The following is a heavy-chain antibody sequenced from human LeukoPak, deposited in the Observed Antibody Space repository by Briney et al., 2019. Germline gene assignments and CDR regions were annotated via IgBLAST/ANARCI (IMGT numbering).Heavy chain of an antibody. J-gene: IGHJ3*02. Sequence: PGGSLRLSCAASGFTFSSYSMNWVRQAPGKGLEWVSSISSSSYIYYADSVKGRFTISRDNAKNSLYLQMNSLRAEDTAVYYCARDPIAVADDAFDIWGQGTMVTVSS. V-gene: IGHV3-21*01. CDR1: GFTFSSYS. CDR3: ARDPIAVADDAFDI. D-gene: IGHD6-19*01. CDR2: ISSSSYI.